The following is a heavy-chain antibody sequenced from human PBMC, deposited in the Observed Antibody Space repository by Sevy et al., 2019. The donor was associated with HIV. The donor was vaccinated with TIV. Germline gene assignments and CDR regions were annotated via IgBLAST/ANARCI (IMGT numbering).Heavy chain of an antibody. CDR1: GFPFSVYP. CDR3: ASGQDAMTDDY. J-gene: IGHJ4*02. Sequence: GGSLRLSCAASGFPFSVYPMHWVRQAPDKRLEWVAVISSDGSAKYYSDSVRGRFTFSRDNSRNTLYLQMSSLRTEDTAVYYCASGQDAMTDDYWGQGTLVTVSS. CDR2: ISSDGSAK. V-gene: IGHV3-30*15. D-gene: IGHD2-21*02.